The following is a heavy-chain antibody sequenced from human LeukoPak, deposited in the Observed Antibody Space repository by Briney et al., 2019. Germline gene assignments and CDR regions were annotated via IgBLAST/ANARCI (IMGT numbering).Heavy chain of an antibody. Sequence: GGSLRLSCAASGFTFSSYSMNWVRQAPGKGLEWVAVISYDGSNKYYADSVKGRFTISRDNSKNTLYLQMNSLRAEDTAVYYCARDLGIAAAGPLNYWGQGTLVTVSS. J-gene: IGHJ4*02. CDR2: ISYDGSNK. V-gene: IGHV3-30*03. D-gene: IGHD6-13*01. CDR1: GFTFSSYS. CDR3: ARDLGIAAAGPLNY.